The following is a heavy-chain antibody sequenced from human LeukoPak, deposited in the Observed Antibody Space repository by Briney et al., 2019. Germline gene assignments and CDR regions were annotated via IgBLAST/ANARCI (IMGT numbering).Heavy chain of an antibody. CDR3: ARADYYGSGSYNE. J-gene: IGHJ4*02. V-gene: IGHV1-2*06. D-gene: IGHD3-10*01. Sequence: ASVKVSCKASGYTFTGYYMHWVRQAPGQGLEWMGRINPNSGGTNYAQKFQGRVTMTRDTSISTAYMELSRLRSDDTAVYYCARADYYGSGSYNERGQGTLVTVSS. CDR1: GYTFTGYY. CDR2: INPNSGGT.